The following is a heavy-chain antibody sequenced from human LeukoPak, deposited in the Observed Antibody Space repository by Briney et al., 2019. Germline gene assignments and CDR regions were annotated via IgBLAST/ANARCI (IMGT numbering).Heavy chain of an antibody. D-gene: IGHD1-26*01. V-gene: IGHV3-7*01. J-gene: IGHJ4*02. CDR3: ARDVDGNLDY. CDR2: IKQDGREK. CDR1: GFTFNNYW. Sequence: PGGSLRLSCAASGFTFNNYWMAWVRLAPGKGLEWVANIKQDGREKHHADSVKGRFTISRDNPKDSLYLQMNSLRAEDTAVYYCARDVDGNLDYWGQGTLVTVSS.